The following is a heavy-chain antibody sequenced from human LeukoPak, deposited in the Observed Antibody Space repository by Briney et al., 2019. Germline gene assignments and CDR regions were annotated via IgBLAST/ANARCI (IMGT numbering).Heavy chain of an antibody. D-gene: IGHD2-15*01. V-gene: IGHV3-23*01. Sequence: GGSLGLSCAASGFTFSSYAMSWVRQAPGKGLEWVSAISGSGGSTYYADSVKGRFTISRDNSKNTLYLQMNSLRAEDTAVYYCAKGSRLGDPLYCSGGSCYDLFDYWGQGTLVTVSS. CDR2: ISGSGGST. CDR3: AKGSRLGDPLYCSGGSCYDLFDY. J-gene: IGHJ4*02. CDR1: GFTFSSYA.